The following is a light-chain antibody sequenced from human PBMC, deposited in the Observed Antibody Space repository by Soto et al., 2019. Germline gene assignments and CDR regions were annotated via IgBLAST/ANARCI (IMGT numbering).Light chain of an antibody. Sequence: QSVLTQPPSVSGAPGQRVTISCTGSSSNIGAGYDVHWYQQLPGTAPKLLIYGNSNRPSGVPDRFSGSKSGTSASLAITGLQAEDEADYYCQSYDSRLHVVFGGGTKLTVL. V-gene: IGLV1-40*01. CDR3: QSYDSRLHVV. CDR1: SSNIGAGYD. CDR2: GNS. J-gene: IGLJ2*01.